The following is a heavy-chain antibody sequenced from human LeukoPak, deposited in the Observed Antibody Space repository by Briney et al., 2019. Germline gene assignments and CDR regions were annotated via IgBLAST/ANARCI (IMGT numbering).Heavy chain of an antibody. CDR3: ARDLSGFGDYYMDV. CDR2: IYHSGST. V-gene: IGHV4-38-2*02. CDR1: GYSINNGYY. J-gene: IGHJ6*03. D-gene: IGHD3-10*01. Sequence: SETLSLTCTVSGYSINNGYYWGWIRQPPGKGLEWIGSIYHSGSTYYKPSLKSRVTISVDTSKNQFSLKLSSVTAADTAVYYCARDLSGFGDYYMDVWGKGTTVTISS.